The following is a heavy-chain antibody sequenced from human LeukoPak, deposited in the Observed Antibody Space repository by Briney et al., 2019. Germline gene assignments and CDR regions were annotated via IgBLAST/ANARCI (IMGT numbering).Heavy chain of an antibody. J-gene: IGHJ3*02. V-gene: IGHV4-39*07. CDR2: INHSGST. D-gene: IGHD6-13*01. CDR3: YLGGVRSSWRYFDI. Sequence: SETLSLTCTVSGGSISSSSYYWGWIRQPPGKGLEWIGEINHSGSTNYNPSLKSRVTISVDTSKNQFSLKLSSVTAADTAVYYCYLGGVRSSWRYFDIWGQGTMVTVSS. CDR1: GGSISSSSYY.